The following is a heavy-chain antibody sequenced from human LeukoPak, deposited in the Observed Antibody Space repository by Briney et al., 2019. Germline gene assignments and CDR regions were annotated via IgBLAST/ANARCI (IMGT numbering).Heavy chain of an antibody. Sequence: SETLSLTCTVSGGSISSGGYYWSWIRQHPGKGLEWIGYIYYSGSTYYNPSLKSRVTISVDTSKNQFSLKLSSVTAADTAVYYCATGLRGLMSQDYWGKGTLVTVSS. V-gene: IGHV4-31*03. CDR2: IYYSGST. J-gene: IGHJ4*02. CDR1: GGSISSGGYY. CDR3: ATGLRGLMSQDY. D-gene: IGHD4-17*01.